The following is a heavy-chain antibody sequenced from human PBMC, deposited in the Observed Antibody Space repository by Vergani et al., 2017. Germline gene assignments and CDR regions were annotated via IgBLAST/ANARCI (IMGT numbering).Heavy chain of an antibody. CDR3: ATGGYCSGGRCYRHFGF. J-gene: IGHJ4*02. V-gene: IGHV3-23*01. D-gene: IGHD2-15*01. Sequence: EVQLLESGGGLVQPGGSLRLSCAASGFTFYNYAMTWVRQAPGKGLEWVAGISGSVGNTYYADPVKGRFTISRDNSKATVSLQMNSLRAEDTAVYYCATGGYCSGGRCYRHFGFWGQGTLVTVSS. CDR1: GFTFYNYA. CDR2: ISGSVGNT.